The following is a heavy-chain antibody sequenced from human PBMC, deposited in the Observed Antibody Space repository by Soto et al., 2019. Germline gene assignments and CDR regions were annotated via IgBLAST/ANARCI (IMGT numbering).Heavy chain of an antibody. CDR3: ARDPDEVVGTDYHYYGMDV. Sequence: GASVKVSCKASGDTSSNYGVSWVRQAPGQGLEWMGGILPVFGTTTYARNFQGRITITADKSTSTVYMELTSLRSDDTATYYCARDPDEVVGTDYHYYGMDVWDQGATVTVYS. D-gene: IGHD1-26*01. CDR1: GDTSSNYG. CDR2: ILPVFGTT. J-gene: IGHJ6*02. V-gene: IGHV1-69*06.